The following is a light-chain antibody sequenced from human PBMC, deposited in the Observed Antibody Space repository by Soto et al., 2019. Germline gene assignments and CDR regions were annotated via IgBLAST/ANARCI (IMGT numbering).Light chain of an antibody. CDR2: AAS. Sequence: AIQMTQSPSSLSASVGDRVTITCRASQAIRNDVNWYQQKPGRAPNLLIHAASDLQTGVPSRFSGSGSRSGTDFTLTSSSLQPEDFATYYCLQDYSYPYTFGQGTKLEIK. CDR3: LQDYSYPYT. J-gene: IGKJ2*01. V-gene: IGKV1-6*02. CDR1: QAIRND.